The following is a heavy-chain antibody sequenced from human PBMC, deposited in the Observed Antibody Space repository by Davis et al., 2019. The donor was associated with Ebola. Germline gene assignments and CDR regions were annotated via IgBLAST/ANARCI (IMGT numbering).Heavy chain of an antibody. Sequence: GGSLRLSCADSGFTFSSYAMSWVRQAPGKGLEWVSAISGSGGSTYYADSVTGRFTIPRDNSKNTLYMQMNSLRAEDTAVYYWAKDEGAIVVVVAATLPFGMDVWGQGTTVTVSS. J-gene: IGHJ6*02. V-gene: IGHV3-23*01. CDR1: GFTFSSYA. CDR2: ISGSGGST. CDR3: AKDEGAIVVVVAATLPFGMDV. D-gene: IGHD2-15*01.